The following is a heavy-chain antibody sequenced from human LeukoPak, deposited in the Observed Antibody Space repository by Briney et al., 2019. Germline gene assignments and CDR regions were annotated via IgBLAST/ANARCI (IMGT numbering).Heavy chain of an antibody. V-gene: IGHV1-2*02. Sequence: ASVKVSCRASGYTFTGYYMHWVRQAPGQGLEWMGWINPNSGGTNYAQKFQGRVTMTRDTSISTAYMELSRLRSDDTAVYYCARSADCSSTSCYYYYGMDVWGQGSTVTVSS. CDR2: INPNSGGT. D-gene: IGHD2-2*01. J-gene: IGHJ6*02. CDR3: ARSADCSSTSCYYYYGMDV. CDR1: GYTFTGYY.